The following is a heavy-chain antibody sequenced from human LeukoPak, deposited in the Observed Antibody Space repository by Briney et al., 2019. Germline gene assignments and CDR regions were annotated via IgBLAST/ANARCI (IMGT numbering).Heavy chain of an antibody. V-gene: IGHV3-21*01. Sequence: GGSLRLSCAASGFTFSSYSMNWDRQAQGKGLEWVSSISSSSSYIYYADSVKGRFTISRDNAKNSLYLQMNSLRAEDTAVYYCARDGSDYGDHEYCYGMDVWGQGTTVTVSS. CDR2: ISSSSSYI. J-gene: IGHJ6*02. CDR3: ARDGSDYGDHEYCYGMDV. CDR1: GFTFSSYS. D-gene: IGHD4-17*01.